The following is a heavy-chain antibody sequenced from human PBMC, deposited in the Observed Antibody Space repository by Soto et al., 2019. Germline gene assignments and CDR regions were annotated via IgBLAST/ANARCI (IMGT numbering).Heavy chain of an antibody. V-gene: IGHV1-18*01. J-gene: IGHJ5*02. CDR3: ARAYCSSASCRNRFDP. D-gene: IGHD2-2*01. Sequence: ASVKVSCKASGYTFTSYGISWVRQAPGQGLEWMGWISAYNGNTNYAQKLQGRVTMTTDTSTSTDYMELRSLRAGDTAVYYCARAYCSSASCRNRFDPCGQGTLLTLSS. CDR2: ISAYNGNT. CDR1: GYTFTSYG.